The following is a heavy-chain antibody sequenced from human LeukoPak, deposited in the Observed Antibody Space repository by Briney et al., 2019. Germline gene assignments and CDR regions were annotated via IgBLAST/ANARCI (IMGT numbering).Heavy chain of an antibody. V-gene: IGHV4-34*01. CDR3: ACPYASGSYPNWFDP. D-gene: IGHD3-10*01. CDR1: GGSFSGYY. Sequence: SETLSLTCAVYGGSFSGYYWSWIRQPPGKGLEWIGSIYYTGSTYYNPPLKSRVTISVDTSKNQFSLKLSSVTAADTAVYYCACPYASGSYPNWFDPWGQGTLVTVSS. J-gene: IGHJ5*02. CDR2: IYYTGST.